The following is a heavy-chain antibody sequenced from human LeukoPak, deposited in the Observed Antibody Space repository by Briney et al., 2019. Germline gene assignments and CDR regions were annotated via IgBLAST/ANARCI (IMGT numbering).Heavy chain of an antibody. CDR1: GGSFSGYY. J-gene: IGHJ4*02. D-gene: IGHD3-16*02. V-gene: IGHV4-34*01. Sequence: SETLSLTCAVYGGSFSGYYWSWIRQPPGKGLEWIGEINHSGSTYYNPSLKSRVTISVDTSKNQFSLKLSSVTAADTAVYYCAREGLYDYVWGSYRLFDYWGQGTLVTVSS. CDR3: AREGLYDYVWGSYRLFDY. CDR2: INHSGST.